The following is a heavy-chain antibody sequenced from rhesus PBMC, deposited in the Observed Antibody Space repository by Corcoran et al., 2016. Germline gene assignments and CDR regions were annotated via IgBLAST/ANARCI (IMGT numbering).Heavy chain of an antibody. CDR2: SGGSSGST. V-gene: IGHV4-127*01. Sequence: QVQLQESGPGLVKPSETLSLTCAVSGYSISSGYGWSLIRQPQGKGLEWIGYSGGSSGSTNYNPSLKSRGTISKDTSKNQFSLKLSSVTAADTAVYYCARGSSGWPFYWGQGVLVTVSS. CDR1: GYSISSGYG. J-gene: IGHJ4*01. D-gene: IGHD6-31*01. CDR3: ARGSSGWPFY.